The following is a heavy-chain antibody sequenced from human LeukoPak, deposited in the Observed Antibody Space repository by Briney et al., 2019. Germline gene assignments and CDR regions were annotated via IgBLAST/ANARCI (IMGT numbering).Heavy chain of an antibody. J-gene: IGHJ4*02. V-gene: IGHV3-30*01. CDR1: GFNINNHA. CDR2: ISYSETRI. D-gene: IGHD6-13*01. Sequence: GTPMRFSCAASGFNINNHAMHWLRQAPGKGLEWVVVISYSETRIHYADSVKGRLTISRDNSKNTLFLQMDSLTADDAGVYYCAKEGSGSSWSSFDYWGQGTLVTVSS. CDR3: AKEGSGSSWSSFDY.